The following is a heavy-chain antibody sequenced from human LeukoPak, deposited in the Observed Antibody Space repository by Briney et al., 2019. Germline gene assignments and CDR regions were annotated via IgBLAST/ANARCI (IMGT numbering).Heavy chain of an antibody. Sequence: PGGSLRLSCAASGFTFSSYSMNWGRQAPGRGLEWVSFITSISSTIYYADSVKGRFTISRDNAKNSLYLHMNSLRDEDTAVYYCARSSTVTKYYFEYWGQGTLVTVSS. D-gene: IGHD4-17*01. CDR3: ARSSTVTKYYFEY. CDR2: ITSISSTI. V-gene: IGHV3-48*02. J-gene: IGHJ4*02. CDR1: GFTFSSYS.